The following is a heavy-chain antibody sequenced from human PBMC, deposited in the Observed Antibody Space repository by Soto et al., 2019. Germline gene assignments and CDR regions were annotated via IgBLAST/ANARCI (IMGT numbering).Heavy chain of an antibody. CDR2: IDPSDSYT. J-gene: IGHJ6*02. CDR3: ARHPSVVVVAATPNYYAMDV. D-gene: IGHD2-15*01. CDR1: GYSFTSYW. V-gene: IGHV5-10-1*01. Sequence: PGESLKISCKGSGYSFTSYWISWVRQMPGKGLEWMGRIDPSDSYTNYSPSFQGHVTISADKSISTAYLQWSSLKASDTAMYYCARHPSVVVVAATPNYYAMDVWGQGTTVTAP.